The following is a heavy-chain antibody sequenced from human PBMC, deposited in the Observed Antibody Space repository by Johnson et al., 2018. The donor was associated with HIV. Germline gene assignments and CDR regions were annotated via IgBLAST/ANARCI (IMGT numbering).Heavy chain of an antibody. V-gene: IGHV3-33*06. CDR1: GFTFSSYA. D-gene: IGHD3-3*01. CDR2: IWYDGSNK. CDR3: ANDFWSGSGI. J-gene: IGHJ3*02. Sequence: QVHLVESGGGVVQPWRSLRLSCAASGFTFSSYAMHWVRQAPGKGLEWVAVIWYDGSNKYYADSVKGRFTISRDNSKSTLYLQMNSLRAEDTAVYYCANDFWSGSGIWGQGTMVTVSS.